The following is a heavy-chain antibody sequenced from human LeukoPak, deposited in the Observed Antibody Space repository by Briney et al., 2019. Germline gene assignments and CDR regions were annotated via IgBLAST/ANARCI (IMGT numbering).Heavy chain of an antibody. CDR3: ARVRVTVAGTGGTFDY. D-gene: IGHD6-19*01. CDR1: GYTFIGYY. Sequence: ASVKVSCKASGYTFIGYYMHWVRQAPGQGLEWMGWINPNSGGTNYAQKFQGRVTMTRDTSISTAYMELSRLRSDDTAVYYCARVRVTVAGTGGTFDYWGQGTLVTVSS. J-gene: IGHJ4*02. V-gene: IGHV1-2*02. CDR2: INPNSGGT.